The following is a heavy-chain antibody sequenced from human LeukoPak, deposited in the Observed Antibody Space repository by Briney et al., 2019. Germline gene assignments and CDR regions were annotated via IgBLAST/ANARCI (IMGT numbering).Heavy chain of an antibody. J-gene: IGHJ6*03. CDR3: ARDFSDIVVVVAASKLWDMDV. CDR1: GFTFNSYG. CDR2: IWYDGSNK. D-gene: IGHD2-15*01. Sequence: GGSLRLSCAASGFTFNSYGMHWVRQAPGKGLEWVAVIWYDGSNKYYADSVKGRFTISRDNSKNTLYLQMNSLRAEDTAVYYCARDFSDIVVVVAASKLWDMDVWGKGTTVTVSS. V-gene: IGHV3-33*01.